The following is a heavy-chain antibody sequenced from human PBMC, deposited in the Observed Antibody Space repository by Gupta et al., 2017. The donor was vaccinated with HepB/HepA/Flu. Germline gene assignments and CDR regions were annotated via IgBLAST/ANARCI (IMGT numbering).Heavy chain of an antibody. CDR2: IIPIFGTA. Sequence: QVQLVQSGAEVKKPGSPVKFSCKASGCTFSSYAISWVRQAPGQGLEWMGGIIPIFGTANYAQKFQGRVTITADESTSTAYMELSSLRSEDTAVYYCARSLRVLPHYYYYYMDVWGKGTTVTVSS. D-gene: IGHD3-3*01. J-gene: IGHJ6*03. CDR1: GCTFSSYA. CDR3: ARSLRVLPHYYYYYMDV. V-gene: IGHV1-69*01.